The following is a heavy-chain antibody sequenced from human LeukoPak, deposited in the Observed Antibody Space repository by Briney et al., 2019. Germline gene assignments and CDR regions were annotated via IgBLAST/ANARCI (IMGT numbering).Heavy chain of an antibody. Sequence: GGSLRLSCAASGFTFSSYSMNWVRQAPGKGLEWVSSISSSSYIYYADSVKGRFTISRDNAKNTLYLQMNNLRGDDTAVYYCARDNLDSSGLDYWGQGTLVTVSS. CDR1: GFTFSSYS. CDR2: ISSSSYI. CDR3: ARDNLDSSGLDY. V-gene: IGHV3-21*01. D-gene: IGHD6-19*01. J-gene: IGHJ4*02.